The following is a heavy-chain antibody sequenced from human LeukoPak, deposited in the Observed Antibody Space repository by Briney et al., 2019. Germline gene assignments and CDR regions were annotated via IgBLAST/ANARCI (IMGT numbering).Heavy chain of an antibody. J-gene: IGHJ4*02. D-gene: IGHD4-17*01. V-gene: IGHV3-53*01. Sequence: GGSLRLSCAASGFTVSSKYMTWVRQAPGKGLEWVSILHSGGKAYYADSVKGRFTISRDSSKNTLYLQMNGLRAEDTAVYYCVRVVGGDYGGYFDYWGQGSLVTVSS. CDR1: GFTVSSKY. CDR3: VRVVGGDYGGYFDY. CDR2: LHSGGKA.